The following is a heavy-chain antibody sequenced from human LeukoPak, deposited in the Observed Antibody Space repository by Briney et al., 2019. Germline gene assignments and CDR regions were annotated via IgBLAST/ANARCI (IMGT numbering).Heavy chain of an antibody. V-gene: IGHV4-38-2*02. Sequence: PSETLSLTCKVSGYSINSGYYWGWIRQPPGKGLEWIGSIYHSGKTYYNPSLKSRVTISVETSKNQFSLKLSSMTATDTAVYYCARGVRIAVAGYIDCWGQGTLVTVSS. J-gene: IGHJ4*02. CDR3: ARGVRIAVAGYIDC. CDR2: IYHSGKT. CDR1: GYSINSGYY. D-gene: IGHD6-19*01.